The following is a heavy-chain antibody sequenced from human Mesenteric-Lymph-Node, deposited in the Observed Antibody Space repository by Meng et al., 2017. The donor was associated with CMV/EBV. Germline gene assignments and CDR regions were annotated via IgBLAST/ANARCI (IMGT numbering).Heavy chain of an antibody. Sequence: GESLKISCAASGFTFTSYTMNWVRQAPGKGLEWLSYISTGSGTIYYADSVKGRFTISRDNAKNSLYLHMNSLRGEDTAVYYCARGGMAMTLDCWGQGTLVTVSS. CDR1: GFTFTSYT. J-gene: IGHJ4*02. V-gene: IGHV3-48*04. CDR2: ISTGSGTI. CDR3: ARGGMAMTLDC. D-gene: IGHD2-21*02.